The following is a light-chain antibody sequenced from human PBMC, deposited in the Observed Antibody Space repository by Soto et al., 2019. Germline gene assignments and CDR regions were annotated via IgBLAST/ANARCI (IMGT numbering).Light chain of an antibody. CDR2: GAS. J-gene: IGKJ2*01. Sequence: EIVLTQSPGTLSLSPGERATLSCRATQSVTTIYLAWYQQKPGQAPRLLIYGASIRATGIPDRFSGSGSGTDFTLTISRLEPEDFAVHYCQHYGSSPPNTFGQGTKLEIK. CDR3: QHYGSSPPNT. CDR1: QSVTTIY. V-gene: IGKV3-20*01.